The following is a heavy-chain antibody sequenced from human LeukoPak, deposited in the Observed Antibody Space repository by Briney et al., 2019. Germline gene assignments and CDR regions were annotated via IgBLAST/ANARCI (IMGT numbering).Heavy chain of an antibody. CDR1: GGSISSGGYS. V-gene: IGHV4-61*08. J-gene: IGHJ4*02. D-gene: IGHD2-15*01. Sequence: SQTLSLTCTVSGGSISSGGYSWSWIRQHPGKGLEWIGYIYYSGSTNYNPSLKSRVTISVDTSKNQFSLKLSSVTAADTAVYYCARGVVAATFDYWGQGTLVTVSS. CDR3: ARGVVAATFDY. CDR2: IYYSGST.